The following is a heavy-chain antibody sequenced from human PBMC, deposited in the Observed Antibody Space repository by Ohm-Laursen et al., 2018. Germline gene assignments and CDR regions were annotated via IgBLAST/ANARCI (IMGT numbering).Heavy chain of an antibody. CDR2: IYSGGST. D-gene: IGHD3-22*01. CDR3: ARYDSNGYYYASWGY. CDR1: GFTVSSNY. Sequence: GSLRLSCTASGFTVSSNYMSWVRQAPGKGLEWVSVIYSGGSTYYADSVKGRFTISRDNSKNTLYLQMNSLRAEDTAVYYCARYDSNGYYYASWGYWGQGTLVTVSS. J-gene: IGHJ4*02. V-gene: IGHV3-53*01.